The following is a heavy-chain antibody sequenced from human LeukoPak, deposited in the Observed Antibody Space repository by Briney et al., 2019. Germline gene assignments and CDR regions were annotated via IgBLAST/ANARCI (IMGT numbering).Heavy chain of an antibody. Sequence: GGSLRLSCAASGFTFSSYAMSWVRQAPGKGLEWVSAISGSGGSTYYADSVKGRFTISRDNSKNTLYLQMNSLRAEDTAVYYCARDRAGWFGEFDYWGQGTLVTVSS. CDR1: GFTFSSYA. D-gene: IGHD3-10*01. CDR3: ARDRAGWFGEFDY. CDR2: ISGSGGST. V-gene: IGHV3-23*01. J-gene: IGHJ4*02.